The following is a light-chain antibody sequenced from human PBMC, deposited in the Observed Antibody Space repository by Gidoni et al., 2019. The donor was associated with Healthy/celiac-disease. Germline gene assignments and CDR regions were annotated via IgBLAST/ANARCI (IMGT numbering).Light chain of an antibody. CDR1: SLRSYH. CDR3: NSRDSSGNSYV. Sequence: SSELTQDPAVSVALGQTVRITCQGDSLRSYHASWYQQKPGQAPVLVIYGKNNRPSGIPDRFSGSSSGNTAALTSTGAQAEDEADYYCNSRDSSGNSYVFGTGTKVTV. V-gene: IGLV3-19*01. CDR2: GKN. J-gene: IGLJ1*01.